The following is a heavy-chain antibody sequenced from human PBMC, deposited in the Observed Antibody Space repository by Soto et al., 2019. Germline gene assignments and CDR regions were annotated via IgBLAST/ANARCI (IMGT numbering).Heavy chain of an antibody. J-gene: IGHJ4*02. Sequence: QVQLVQSGAEVTEPGASVKLSCKTSGYTFSTYGLSWVRQAPGQGLEWMGWTVATSGSTIYAQKFQGRVTVTTDRSTNTGYLELRSLTSDDTALYYCVRVAGYGSGSRHFDNWGQGTLVTVSS. V-gene: IGHV1-18*01. D-gene: IGHD3-10*01. CDR1: GYTFSTYG. CDR3: VRVAGYGSGSRHFDN. CDR2: TVATSGST.